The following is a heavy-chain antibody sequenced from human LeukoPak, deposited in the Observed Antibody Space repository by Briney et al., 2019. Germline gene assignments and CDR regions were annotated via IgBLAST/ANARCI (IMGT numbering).Heavy chain of an antibody. CDR3: ARAGYCSGGSCYSSPFDY. D-gene: IGHD2-15*01. CDR1: GYTFTSYG. J-gene: IGHJ4*02. CDR2: ISAYNGST. Sequence: ASVKVSCKASGYTFTSYGISWVRQAPGQGLEWMGWISAYNGSTNYAQKLQGRVTMTPDTSTSTAYMELRSLRSDDTAVYYCARAGYCSGGSCYSSPFDYWGQGTLVTVSS. V-gene: IGHV1-18*01.